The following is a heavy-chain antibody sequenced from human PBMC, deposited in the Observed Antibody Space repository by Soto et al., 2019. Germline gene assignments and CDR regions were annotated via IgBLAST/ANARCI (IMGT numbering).Heavy chain of an antibody. CDR1: GGSFTTYY. CDR3: ARRYCSDSYCSYFDY. D-gene: IGHD2-15*01. J-gene: IGHJ4*02. Sequence: QVQLHQWGAGLLKPSETLSLTCAVYGGSFTTYYWSWIRQSPGKGLEWIGEINHSGFTNYNPSLESRVITSVDTSKNQFSLKLRSVTAADTAIYYCARRYCSDSYCSYFDYWGRGTLVSVSS. V-gene: IGHV4-34*01. CDR2: INHSGFT.